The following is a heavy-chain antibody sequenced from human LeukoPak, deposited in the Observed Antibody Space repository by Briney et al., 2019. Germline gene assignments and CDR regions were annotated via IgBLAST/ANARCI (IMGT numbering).Heavy chain of an antibody. CDR3: VRDSDRVRDY. CDR2: ISSSGSTI. J-gene: IGHJ4*02. V-gene: IGHV3-48*03. Sequence: GGSLRLSCAASGFTFSSYEMNWVRQAPGKGLEWVSYISSSGSTIYYADSVKGRFTISRDNAKNSLYLQMNSLRGEDTAVYYCVRDSDRVRDYWGQGTLVTVSS. CDR1: GFTFSSYE. D-gene: IGHD3-10*01.